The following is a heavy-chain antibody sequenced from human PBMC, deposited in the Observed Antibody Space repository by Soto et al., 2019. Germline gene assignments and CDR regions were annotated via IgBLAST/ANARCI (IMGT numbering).Heavy chain of an antibody. CDR3: ARDPYDSSGYYSGFDY. V-gene: IGHV3-33*01. CDR1: GFTFSSYG. CDR2: IWYDGSNK. J-gene: IGHJ4*02. D-gene: IGHD3-22*01. Sequence: QVQLVESGGGVVQPGRSLRLSCAASGFTFSSYGMHWARQAPGKGLEWVAVIWYDGSNKYYADSVKGRFTISRDNSKNTLYLQMNSLRAEDTAVYYCARDPYDSSGYYSGFDYWGQGTLVTVSS.